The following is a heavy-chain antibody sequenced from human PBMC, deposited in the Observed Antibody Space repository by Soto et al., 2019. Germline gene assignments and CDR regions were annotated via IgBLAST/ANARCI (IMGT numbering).Heavy chain of an antibody. Sequence: SETLSLTCAVYGGSFSGYYWSWIRQPPGKGLEWIGEINHSGSTNYNPSLKSRVTISVDTSKNQFSLKLSSVTAADTAVYYCARGGYSGYDSFDYWGQGTLVTVSS. CDR2: INHSGST. D-gene: IGHD5-12*01. V-gene: IGHV4-34*01. CDR1: GGSFSGYY. J-gene: IGHJ4*02. CDR3: ARGGYSGYDSFDY.